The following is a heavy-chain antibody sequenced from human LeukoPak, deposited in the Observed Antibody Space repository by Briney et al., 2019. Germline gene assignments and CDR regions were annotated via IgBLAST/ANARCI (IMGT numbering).Heavy chain of an antibody. CDR1: GGSISSYY. Sequence: PSETLSLTCTVSGGSISSYYWSWIRRPPGKGLEWIGYIYYSGSTNYNPSLKSRVTISVDTSKNQFSLKLSSVTAADTAVYYCAKDARGFWFGESWGQGTLVTVSS. CDR2: IYYSGST. D-gene: IGHD3-10*01. CDR3: AKDARGFWFGES. J-gene: IGHJ4*02. V-gene: IGHV4-59*01.